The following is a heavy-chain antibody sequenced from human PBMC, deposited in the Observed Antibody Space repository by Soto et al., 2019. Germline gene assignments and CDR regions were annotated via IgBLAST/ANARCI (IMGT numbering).Heavy chain of an antibody. CDR1: GFTFTYAW. D-gene: IGHD6-6*01. V-gene: IGHV3-15*07. CDR3: TKDPSSSSENRGY. CDR2: IKPIADGGTT. Sequence: ESGGGLVKPGESLRLSCAASGFTFTYAWMNWVRQAPGKGPEWVGRIKPIADGGTTDYAAPVKGRFTISRDDSKNTLYLQMNSLKTEDTAVYYCTKDPSSSSENRGYWGQGTLVTVSS. J-gene: IGHJ4*02.